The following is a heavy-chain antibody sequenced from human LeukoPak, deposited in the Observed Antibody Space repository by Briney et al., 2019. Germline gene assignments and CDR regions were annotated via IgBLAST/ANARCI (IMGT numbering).Heavy chain of an antibody. D-gene: IGHD2-15*01. CDR3: TKETPQMDV. CDR2: ISSTGNTV. J-gene: IGHJ6*04. CDR1: GFTFSSSN. V-gene: IGHV3-48*04. Sequence: PGGSLRLSCAASGFTFSSSNMNWVRQAPGQGLEWVAYISSTGNTVHYAGSVKGRFTISRDNAKNSLYLQMNRLRAEDTAVYYCTKETPQMDVWGKGTTVIVSS.